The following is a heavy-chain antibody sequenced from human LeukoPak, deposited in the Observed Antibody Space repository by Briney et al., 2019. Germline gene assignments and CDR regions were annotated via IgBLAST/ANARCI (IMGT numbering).Heavy chain of an antibody. Sequence: PGGSLRLSCAASGFTFSSYSMNWVRQAPGKGLEWVSSISSSSSYIYYADSVKGRFTISRDNAKNSLYLQMNSLRAEDTAVYYCASESYYYGSGSYFDYWGQGTLVTVSS. CDR1: GFTFSSYS. CDR3: ASESYYYGSGSYFDY. V-gene: IGHV3-21*01. D-gene: IGHD3-10*01. CDR2: ISSSSSYI. J-gene: IGHJ4*02.